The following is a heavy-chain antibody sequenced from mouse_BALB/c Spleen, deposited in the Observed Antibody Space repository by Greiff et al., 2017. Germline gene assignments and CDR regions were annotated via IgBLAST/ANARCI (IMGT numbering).Heavy chain of an antibody. V-gene: IGHV5-12-2*01. J-gene: IGHJ2*01. CDR3: ARHGNYFDY. D-gene: IGHD1-1*02. CDR1: GFTFSSYT. Sequence: EVMLVESGGGLVQPGGSLKLSCAASGFTFSSYTMSWVRQTPEKRLEWVAYISNGGGSTYYPDTVKGRFTISRDNAKNTLYLHMSSLKSEDTAMYYCARHGNYFDYWGQGTTLTVSS. CDR2: ISNGGGST.